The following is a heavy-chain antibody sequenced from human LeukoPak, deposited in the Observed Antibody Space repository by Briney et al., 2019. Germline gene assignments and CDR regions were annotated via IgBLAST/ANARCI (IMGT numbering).Heavy chain of an antibody. CDR3: AKDPWRPYTVTGYNWFDP. CDR1: GFTFSSYA. CDR2: ISGSGGST. V-gene: IGHV3-23*01. D-gene: IGHD4-17*01. Sequence: GGSLRLPCAASGFTFSSYAMSWVRQAPGKGLEWVSAISGSGGSTYYADSVKGRFTISRDNSKNTLYLQMNSLRAEDTAVYYCAKDPWRPYTVTGYNWFDPWGQGTLVTVSS. J-gene: IGHJ5*02.